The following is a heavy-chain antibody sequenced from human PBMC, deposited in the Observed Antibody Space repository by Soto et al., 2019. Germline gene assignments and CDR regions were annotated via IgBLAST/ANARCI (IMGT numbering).Heavy chain of an antibody. J-gene: IGHJ4*02. CDR3: GRENTIYDFWSGYYTGYFDY. D-gene: IGHD3-3*01. CDR1: GYTFTSYG. Sequence: QVQLVQSGAEVKKPGASVKVSCKASGYTFTSYGISWVRQAPGQGLEWMGWISAYNGNTNYAQKLQGRINMATDTATSTAYMELRSLRSDDTAVHYCGRENTIYDFWSGYYTGYFDYWGQGTLVTVSS. CDR2: ISAYNGNT. V-gene: IGHV1-18*01.